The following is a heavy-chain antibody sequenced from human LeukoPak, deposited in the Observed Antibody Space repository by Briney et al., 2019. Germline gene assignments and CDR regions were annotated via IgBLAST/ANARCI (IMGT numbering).Heavy chain of an antibody. CDR3: VRMVSGDS. V-gene: IGHV3-23*01. CDR1: GFTFSNYD. Sequence: GGSLRLSCAVSGFTFSNYDMNWVRQAPGKGPEWVTTISASGIHIYYADSAKGRFTIPRDNSRNTLELQMNSLRGEDTAVYYCVRMVSGDSWGQGTLVTVTS. J-gene: IGHJ4*02. D-gene: IGHD2-8*01. CDR2: ISASGIHI.